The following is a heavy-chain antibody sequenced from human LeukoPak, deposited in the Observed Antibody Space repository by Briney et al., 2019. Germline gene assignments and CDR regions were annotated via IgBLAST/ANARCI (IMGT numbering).Heavy chain of an antibody. CDR3: TRGTATGDDH. CDR1: GFTFSSYW. J-gene: IGHJ4*02. CDR2: INSDESSI. D-gene: IGHD7-27*01. Sequence: GGSLRLSCAASGFTFSSYWMYWVRQAPGKGLVWVSRINSDESSISYADSVKGRFTISRDNAKNTLYLQMNSLRAEDTAVYYCTRGTATGDDHWGQGTLVTVSS. V-gene: IGHV3-74*01.